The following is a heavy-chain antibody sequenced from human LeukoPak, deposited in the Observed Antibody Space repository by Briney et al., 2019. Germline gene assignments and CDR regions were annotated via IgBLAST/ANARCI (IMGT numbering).Heavy chain of an antibody. V-gene: IGHV3-30-3*01. J-gene: IGHJ3*02. CDR1: GFTFSSYA. CDR3: AKVLLSGSRGFYDAFDI. D-gene: IGHD1-26*01. CDR2: ISYDGSNK. Sequence: GRSLRLSCAASGFTFSSYAMHWVRQAPGKGLEWVAVISYDGSNKYYADSVKGRFTISRDNSKNTLYLQMNSLRAEDTAVYYCAKVLLSGSRGFYDAFDIWGQGTMVTVSS.